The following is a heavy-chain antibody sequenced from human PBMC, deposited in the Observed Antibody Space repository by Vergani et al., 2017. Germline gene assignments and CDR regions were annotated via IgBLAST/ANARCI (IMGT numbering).Heavy chain of an antibody. CDR1: GFSIDNGYY. J-gene: IGHJ4*02. Sequence: QVQLQESGPGLVKPSETLSLTCAVSGFSIDNGYYWDWIRQPPGKGLEWIGSIYRTGRTRFNPSLKSRVTISVDTSNNHFSLRLNSLTAADTAVYYCARRSGIVYDIFSGTQYFFDCWGQGTLVTVSS. D-gene: IGHD3-9*01. CDR2: IYRTGRT. CDR3: ARRSGIVYDIFSGTQYFFDC. V-gene: IGHV4-38-2*01.